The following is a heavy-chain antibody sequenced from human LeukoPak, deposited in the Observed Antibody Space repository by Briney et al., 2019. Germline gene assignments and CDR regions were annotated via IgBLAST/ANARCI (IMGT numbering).Heavy chain of an antibody. CDR3: ARHKHDSSGYAFDY. V-gene: IGHV4-59*08. Sequence: SETLSLTCTVSGGSISSYYWSWIRQPPGQGLEWIGYIYSSGSTSSNPSFKSRLTISLDTSNNQFSLKLSSVTAADTAVYYCARHKHDSSGYAFDYWGQGTLVTVSS. J-gene: IGHJ4*02. CDR2: IYSSGST. CDR1: GGSISSYY. D-gene: IGHD3-22*01.